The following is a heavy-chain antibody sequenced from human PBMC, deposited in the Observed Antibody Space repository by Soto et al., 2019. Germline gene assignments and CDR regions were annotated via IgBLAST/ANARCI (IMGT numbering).Heavy chain of an antibody. CDR1: GFTFSSYS. Sequence: EVQLVESGGGLVHPGGSLRLSCAASGFTFSSYSMNWVRQAPGKGLEWVSYISGSSSTIYYADSVKGRFTISRDNAKNSGYLQMNSLRAEDTAVYYCASEDDYLNWFDPWGQGTLVTVSS. D-gene: IGHD4-17*01. CDR3: ASEDDYLNWFDP. V-gene: IGHV3-48*01. J-gene: IGHJ5*02. CDR2: ISGSSSTI.